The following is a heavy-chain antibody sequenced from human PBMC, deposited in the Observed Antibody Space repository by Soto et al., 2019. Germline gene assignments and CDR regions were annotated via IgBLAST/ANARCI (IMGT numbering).Heavy chain of an antibody. J-gene: IGHJ6*02. CDR1: GGSISSGGYY. V-gene: IGHV4-31*03. CDR3: ARGGRRSPGMDV. Sequence: QVQLQESGPGLVKPSQTLSLTCTVSGGSISSGGYYWSWIRQHPGKGLEWIGYIYYSGSTYYNPYLKSRVTISVETSKNQFSLKLSSVTAADTAVYYCARGGRRSPGMDVWGQGTTVTVSS. CDR2: IYYSGST.